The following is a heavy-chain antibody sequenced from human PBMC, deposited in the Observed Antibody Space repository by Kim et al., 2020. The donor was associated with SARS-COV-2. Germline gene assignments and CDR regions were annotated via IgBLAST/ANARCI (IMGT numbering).Heavy chain of an antibody. V-gene: IGHV4-39*07. D-gene: IGHD6-6*01. CDR3: ARMRSRAHDW. CDR2: ISYNGGT. J-gene: IGHJ4*02. Sequence: SETLSLTCTVSGGSISSSAYYSSAYYWAWIRQPPGKGLEWIGTISYNGGTWYNPSLKSRVIISVDTSKNQFSLNLNSVTAADAAMYYCARMRSRAHDWWGQGTLVTVSS. CDR1: GGSISSSAYYSSAYY.